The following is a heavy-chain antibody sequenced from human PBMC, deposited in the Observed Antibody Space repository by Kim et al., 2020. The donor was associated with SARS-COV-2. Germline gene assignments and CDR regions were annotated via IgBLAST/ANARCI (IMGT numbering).Heavy chain of an antibody. Sequence: STYANPSLKSRVTISVDTSKNQFSLKLSSVTAADTAGYYCARDHVNGYFDYWGQGTLVTVSS. D-gene: IGHD2-8*01. CDR3: ARDHVNGYFDY. V-gene: IGHV4-30-2*05. J-gene: IGHJ4*02. CDR2: ST.